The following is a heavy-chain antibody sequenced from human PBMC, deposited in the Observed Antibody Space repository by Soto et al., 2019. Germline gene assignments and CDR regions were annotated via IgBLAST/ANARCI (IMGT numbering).Heavy chain of an antibody. D-gene: IGHD2-8*02. CDR2: IYYSGST. CDR1: GGSISSGDYY. Sequence: PSETLSLTCTVSGGSISSGDYYWSWIRQPPGKGLEWIGYIYYSGSTYYNPSLKSRVTISVDTSKNQFSLKLSSVTAADTAVYYCARDRIVVYAITYYYYYGMDVWGQGTTVTVSS. CDR3: ARDRIVVYAITYYYYYGMDV. V-gene: IGHV4-30-4*01. J-gene: IGHJ6*02.